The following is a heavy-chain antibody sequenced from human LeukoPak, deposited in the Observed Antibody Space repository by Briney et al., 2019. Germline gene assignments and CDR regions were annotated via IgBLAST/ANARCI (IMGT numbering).Heavy chain of an antibody. CDR2: ISGSDGST. CDR1: GFTFSSYG. CDR3: AKTKVVAATRATGFDY. D-gene: IGHD2-15*01. Sequence: GGTLRLSCAASGFTFSSYGMSWVRQAPGKGLEWVSTISGSDGSTYYADSVKGRFTISRDNSKNTLYLQMNSLRADDTAAYYRAKTKVVAATRATGFDYWGQGTLVIVSS. J-gene: IGHJ4*02. V-gene: IGHV3-23*01.